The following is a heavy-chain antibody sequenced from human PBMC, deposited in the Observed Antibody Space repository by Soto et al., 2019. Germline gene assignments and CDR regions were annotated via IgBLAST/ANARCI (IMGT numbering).Heavy chain of an antibody. CDR1: GVSVSSGSFY. CDR2: GSYSGTT. CDR3: ARGATVTQYDY. D-gene: IGHD4-17*01. Sequence: PSETLSLTCTVSGVSVSSGSFYWAWIRQPPGEGLEWIGFGSYSGTTNYKPSLKGRVTISVDTSRSQISLKVSSLTAADTAVYYCARGATVTQYDYWGQGALVTVSS. J-gene: IGHJ4*02. V-gene: IGHV4-61*01.